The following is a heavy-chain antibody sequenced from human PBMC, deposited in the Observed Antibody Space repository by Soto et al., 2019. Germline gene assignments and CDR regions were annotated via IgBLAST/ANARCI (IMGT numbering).Heavy chain of an antibody. CDR2: INHSGST. V-gene: IGHV4-34*01. Sequence: SETLSLTCAVYGGSFSGYYWSWIRQPPGKGLEWIGEINHSGSTNYNPSLKSRVTISVDTSKNQFSLKLSSVTAADTAVYYCARDYCSSTSCYAPFDYWGQGTLVTVSS. J-gene: IGHJ4*02. D-gene: IGHD2-2*01. CDR1: GGSFSGYY. CDR3: ARDYCSSTSCYAPFDY.